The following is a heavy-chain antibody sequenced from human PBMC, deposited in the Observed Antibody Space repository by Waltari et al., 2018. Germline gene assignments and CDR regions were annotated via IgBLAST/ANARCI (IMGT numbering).Heavy chain of an antibody. D-gene: IGHD2-15*01. CDR2: MNPNSGKT. Sequence: QVQLVQSGAEVKKPGASVKVSCKASGYTFTSYDINWVRQATGQGLEWMGWMNPNSGKTGYAQKFQGRVTMTRNTSISTAYMELSSLRSEDTAVYYCARGYCSGGSCYSRWFDPWGQGTLVTVSS. CDR1: GYTFTSYD. V-gene: IGHV1-8*01. CDR3: ARGYCSGGSCYSRWFDP. J-gene: IGHJ5*02.